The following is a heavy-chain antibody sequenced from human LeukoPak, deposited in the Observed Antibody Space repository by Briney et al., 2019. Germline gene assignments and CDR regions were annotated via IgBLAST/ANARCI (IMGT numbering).Heavy chain of an antibody. D-gene: IGHD5-18*01. CDR2: MNPNSGNT. J-gene: IGHJ4*02. CDR3: ARGAPSYGYFDY. Sequence: ASVKVSCKASGYTFSSYGVNWVRQAPGQGLEWMGWMNPNSGNTGYAQKFQGRVTMTRNTSISTAYIELSSLRSEDTAVYYCARGAPSYGYFDYWGQGTLVTVSS. V-gene: IGHV1-8*02. CDR1: GYTFSSYG.